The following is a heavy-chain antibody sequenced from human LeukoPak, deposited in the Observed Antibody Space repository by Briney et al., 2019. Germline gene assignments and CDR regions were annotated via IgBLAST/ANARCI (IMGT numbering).Heavy chain of an antibody. V-gene: IGHV3-43*01. CDR2: ISWDGGST. CDR1: GFTFDDYT. CDR3: AKANVEGRYYYYYMDV. Sequence: GGSLRLSCAASGFTFDDYTMHWVRQAPGKGLEWVSLISWDGGSTYYADSVKGRFTISRDNSKNSLYLQMNSLRTEDTALYYCAKANVEGRYYYYYMDVWGKGTTVTVSS. J-gene: IGHJ6*03. D-gene: IGHD3-16*01.